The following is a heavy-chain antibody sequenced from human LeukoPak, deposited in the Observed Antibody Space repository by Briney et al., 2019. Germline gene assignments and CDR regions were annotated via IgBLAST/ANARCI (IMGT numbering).Heavy chain of an antibody. CDR3: ARAIAVAGPTSFDY. Sequence: ASVKVSCKASGYTFTGYYMHWVRQAPGQGLEWMGWINPNSGNTGYAQKFQGRVTMTRNTSISTAYMELSSLRSEDTAVYYCARAIAVAGPTSFDYWGQGTLVTVSS. D-gene: IGHD6-19*01. CDR1: GYTFTGYY. J-gene: IGHJ4*02. CDR2: INPNSGNT. V-gene: IGHV1-8*02.